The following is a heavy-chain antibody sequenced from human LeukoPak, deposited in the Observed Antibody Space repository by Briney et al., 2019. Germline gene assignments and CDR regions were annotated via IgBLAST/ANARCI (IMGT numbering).Heavy chain of an antibody. D-gene: IGHD3-22*01. Sequence: SETLSLTCTVSGDSISRYYWSWIRQPAGKGLEWIGRIYNGGIITYNPSLKSRVTMSIDTSNNQFSLRLRFVTAADTAVYYCARDQYYYDSSAYYRFDYWGQGTLVTVSS. CDR3: ARDQYYYDSSAYYRFDY. CDR2: IYNGGII. CDR1: GDSISRYY. J-gene: IGHJ4*02. V-gene: IGHV4-4*07.